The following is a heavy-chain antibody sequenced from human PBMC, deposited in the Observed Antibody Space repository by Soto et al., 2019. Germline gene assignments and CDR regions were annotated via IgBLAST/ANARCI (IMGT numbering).Heavy chain of an antibody. CDR1: GGSISSYY. CDR2: IYYSGST. J-gene: IGHJ6*03. V-gene: IGHV4-59*01. CDR3: ARGGSRTYYYMDV. Sequence: ASETLSLTCTVSGGSISSYYWSWIRQPPGKGLEWIGYIYYSGSTNYNPSLKSRVTISVDTSKNQFSLKLGSVTAADTAVYYCARGGSRTYYYMDVWGKGTTVTVSS. D-gene: IGHD6-13*01.